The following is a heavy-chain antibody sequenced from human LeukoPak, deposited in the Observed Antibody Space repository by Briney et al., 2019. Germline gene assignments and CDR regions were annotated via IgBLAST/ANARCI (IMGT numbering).Heavy chain of an antibody. CDR3: AREASGNYHVFDS. D-gene: IGHD1-26*01. Sequence: GGSLRLSCEASGFSFSNYFMSWIRQALGKRLEWVSYITNIGRKTTYGDAVKGRLPISRANAKTYVYLELTDLKAREPGVISVAREASGNYHVFDSWGQGTLVTVSS. J-gene: IGHJ4*02. CDR1: GFSFSNYF. CDR2: ITNIGRKT. V-gene: IGHV3-11*04.